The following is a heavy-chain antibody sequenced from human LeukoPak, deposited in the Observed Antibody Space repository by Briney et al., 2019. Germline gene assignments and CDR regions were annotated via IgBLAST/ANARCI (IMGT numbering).Heavy chain of an antibody. Sequence: SETLSLTCAVYSGSFSGYYWSWIRQPPGKGLEWIGEINHSGSTNCNPSLKSRVTISVDTSKNQFSLKLSSVTAADTAVYYCARGPPDIVLMVYATRWNWFDPWGQGTLVTVSS. CDR1: SGSFSGYY. V-gene: IGHV4-34*01. CDR2: INHSGST. CDR3: ARGPPDIVLMVYATRWNWFDP. D-gene: IGHD2-8*01. J-gene: IGHJ5*02.